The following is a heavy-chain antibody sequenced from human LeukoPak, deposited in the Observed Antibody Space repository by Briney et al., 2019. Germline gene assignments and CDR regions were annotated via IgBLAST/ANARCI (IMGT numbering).Heavy chain of an antibody. V-gene: IGHV4-39*01. CDR3: ARGLKQWPSRYFDY. CDR1: GGSISSSSYY. D-gene: IGHD6-19*01. CDR2: IYYSGST. J-gene: IGHJ4*03. Sequence: SETLSLTCTVSGGSISSSSYYWGWIRQPPGKGLEWIGSIYYSGSTYYNPSLKSRVTISVDTSKDQFSLKLSSVTAADTAVYYCARGLKQWPSRYFDYWGQGTLVTVSS.